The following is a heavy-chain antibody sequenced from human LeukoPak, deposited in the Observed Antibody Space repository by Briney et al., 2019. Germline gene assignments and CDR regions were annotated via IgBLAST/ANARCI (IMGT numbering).Heavy chain of an antibody. D-gene: IGHD2-21*02. V-gene: IGHV3-33*08. J-gene: IGHJ3*02. Sequence: PGGSLRLSCAASGFTFSSYAMSWVRQAPGKGLEWVAVIWYDGSNKYYADSVKGRFTISRDNSKNTLYLQMNSLRAEDTAVYYCARGDRSDAFDIWGQGTMVTVSS. CDR2: IWYDGSNK. CDR1: GFTFSSYA. CDR3: ARGDRSDAFDI.